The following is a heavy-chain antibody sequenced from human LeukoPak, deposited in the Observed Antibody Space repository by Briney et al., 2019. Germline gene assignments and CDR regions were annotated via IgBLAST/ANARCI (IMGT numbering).Heavy chain of an antibody. J-gene: IGHJ6*03. CDR2: IRSKVNSYAT. D-gene: IGHD1-1*01. Sequence: GGSLRLSCAASGLTFSGSAVHWVRQASGKGLDWIGRIRSKVNSYATTYTASVKDRFTISRDDSKNMAYLQMDSLEAEDTAVYYCTRELEYYYYMDVWGKGTTVTVSS. V-gene: IGHV3-73*01. CDR1: GLTFSGSA. CDR3: TRELEYYYYMDV.